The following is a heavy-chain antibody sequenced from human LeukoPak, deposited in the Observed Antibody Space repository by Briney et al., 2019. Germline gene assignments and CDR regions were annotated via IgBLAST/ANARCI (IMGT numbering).Heavy chain of an antibody. Sequence: GGSLRLSCAASGFTFSTYAMHWVRQAPGKGLEYVSAISTNGDSTYYADSVKGRFTISRDNSKNTLFLQMGSLRADDMAVYYCARWGSTSCYDYWGQGTLVTVSS. V-gene: IGHV3-64*02. J-gene: IGHJ4*02. CDR1: GFTFSTYA. CDR3: ARWGSTSCYDY. CDR2: ISTNGDST. D-gene: IGHD2-2*01.